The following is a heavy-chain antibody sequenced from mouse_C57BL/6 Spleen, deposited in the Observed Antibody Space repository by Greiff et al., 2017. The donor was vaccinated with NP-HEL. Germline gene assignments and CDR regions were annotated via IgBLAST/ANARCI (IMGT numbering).Heavy chain of an antibody. CDR2: IHPNSGST. V-gene: IGHV1-64*01. CDR1: GYTFTSYW. J-gene: IGHJ4*01. Sequence: QVQLKQSGAELVKPGASVKLSCKASGYTFTSYWMHWVKQRPGQGLEWIGMIHPNSGSTNYDEKFKSKATLTVDKSSSTAYMQLSSLTSEDSAVYYCARWGTVVATDAMDYWGQGTSVTVSS. D-gene: IGHD1-1*01. CDR3: ARWGTVVATDAMDY.